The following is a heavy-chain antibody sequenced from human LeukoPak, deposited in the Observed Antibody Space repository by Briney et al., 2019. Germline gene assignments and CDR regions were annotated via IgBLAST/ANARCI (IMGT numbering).Heavy chain of an antibody. J-gene: IGHJ6*03. CDR2: ISSSGSTI. D-gene: IGHD6-13*01. CDR1: GFTFSDYY. Sequence: GGSLRLSCAASGFTFSDYYMSWIRQAPGKGLEWVSYISSSGSTIYYADSVKGRFTISRDNAKNSLYLQMNSLRAEDTAVYYCARVMAAAAPYYYYYMDVWGNGTTVTVSS. CDR3: ARVMAAAAPYYYYYMDV. V-gene: IGHV3-11*04.